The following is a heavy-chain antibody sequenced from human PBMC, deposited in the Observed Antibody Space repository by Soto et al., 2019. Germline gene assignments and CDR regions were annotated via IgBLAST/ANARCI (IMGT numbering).Heavy chain of an antibody. CDR1: GFTFSSYA. CDR3: AKDGGANYYDSSGYYYNYYGMDV. Sequence: PGGSLRLSCAASGFTFSSYAMSWVRQAPGKGLEWVSAFSGSGGSTYYADSVKGRFTISRDNSKNTLYLQMNSLRAEDTAVYYCAKDGGANYYDSSGYYYNYYGMDVWGQGTTVTVSS. J-gene: IGHJ6*02. CDR2: FSGSGGST. D-gene: IGHD3-22*01. V-gene: IGHV3-23*01.